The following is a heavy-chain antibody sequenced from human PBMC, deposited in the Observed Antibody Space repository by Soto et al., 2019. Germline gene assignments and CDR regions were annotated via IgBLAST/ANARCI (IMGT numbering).Heavy chain of an antibody. CDR2: IYYSGST. V-gene: IGHV4-59*01. Sequence: SETLSLTCTVSGGSISSYYWSWIRQPPGKGQEWIGYIYYSGSTNYNSSLKSRVTISVDTSKNQFSLKLSSVTAADTAVYYCARDGEYSGYDSVSAFDIWGQGTMVTVSS. D-gene: IGHD5-12*01. CDR3: ARDGEYSGYDSVSAFDI. CDR1: GGSISSYY. J-gene: IGHJ3*02.